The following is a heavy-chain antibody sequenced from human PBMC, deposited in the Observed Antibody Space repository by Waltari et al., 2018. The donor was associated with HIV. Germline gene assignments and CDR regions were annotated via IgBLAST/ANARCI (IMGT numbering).Heavy chain of an antibody. V-gene: IGHV3-74*01. D-gene: IGHD3-9*01. Sequence: VQLVESGGGSIKTGGSLRLSCAGSGFSVRNHWMDWVRQGPGKGLVWGARINSDGGTKNYAGAVKGRFVISRDNSRNTVYLQLNSVKVEDTAVYFCARASHYIEFSTFDGDYYFDLWGRGTRVAVSS. J-gene: IGHJ4*02. CDR1: GFSVRNHW. CDR2: INSDGGTK. CDR3: ARASHYIEFSTFDGDYYFDL.